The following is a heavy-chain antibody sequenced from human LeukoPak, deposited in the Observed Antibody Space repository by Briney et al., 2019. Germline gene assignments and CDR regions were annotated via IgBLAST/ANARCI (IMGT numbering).Heavy chain of an antibody. CDR1: GGSISSYY. V-gene: IGHV4-59*01. J-gene: IGHJ4*02. D-gene: IGHD3-16*01. Sequence: SETLSLTCTVSGGSISSYYWSWIRQPPGKGLEWIGYIYYSGSTNYNPSLRSRVTISVDTSKNQFSLKLSSVTAADTAVYYCARNLGGYYFDYWGQGTLVTVSS. CDR2: IYYSGST. CDR3: ARNLGGYYFDY.